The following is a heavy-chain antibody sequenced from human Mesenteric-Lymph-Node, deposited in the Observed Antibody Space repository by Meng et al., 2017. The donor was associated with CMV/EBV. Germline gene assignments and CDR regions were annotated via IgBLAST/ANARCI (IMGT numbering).Heavy chain of an antibody. CDR2: IRYDGSNK. D-gene: IGHD2-2*01. CDR3: AKDFSPYCSSTSCYGEN. J-gene: IGHJ4*02. Sequence: GESLKISCAASGFTFSSYGMHWVRQAPGKGLEWVAFIRYDGSNKYYADSVKGRFPISRDNSKNTLYLQMNSLRAEDTAVYYCAKDFSPYCSSTSCYGENWGQGTLVTVSS. CDR1: GFTFSSYG. V-gene: IGHV3-30*02.